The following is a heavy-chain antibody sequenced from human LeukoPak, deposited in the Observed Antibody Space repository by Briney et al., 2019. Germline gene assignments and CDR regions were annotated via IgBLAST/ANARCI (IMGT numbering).Heavy chain of an antibody. CDR2: IWYDGSNK. J-gene: IGHJ6*03. D-gene: IGHD3-10*01. CDR1: GFTFSSYG. Sequence: GGSLRLSCAASGFTFSSYGMHWVRQAPGKGLEWVAVIWYDGSNKYYADSVKGRFTISRDNSKNTLYLQMNSLRAEDTAVYYCARVGITMVRGVISYMDVWGKGTTATVSS. V-gene: IGHV3-33*01. CDR3: ARVGITMVRGVISYMDV.